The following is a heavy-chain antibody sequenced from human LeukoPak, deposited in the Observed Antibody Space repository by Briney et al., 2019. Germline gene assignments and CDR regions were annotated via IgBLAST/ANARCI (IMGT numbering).Heavy chain of an antibody. CDR3: ARALGSGWVYFL. D-gene: IGHD3-10*01. J-gene: IGHJ4*02. CDR2: INSDGSST. Sequence: GGSLRLSCAASGFTFSSYWMHWVRQAPGKGLVWVSCINSDGSSTSYADSVKGRFTISRDNAKNTLYLQMNSLRIEDTAVYYCARALGSGWVYFLGGQGTLVTVSS. V-gene: IGHV3-74*01. CDR1: GFTFSSYW.